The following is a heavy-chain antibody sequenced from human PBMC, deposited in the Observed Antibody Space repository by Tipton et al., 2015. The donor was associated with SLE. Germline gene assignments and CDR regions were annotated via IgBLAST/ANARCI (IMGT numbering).Heavy chain of an antibody. J-gene: IGHJ4*02. Sequence: LRLSCAASGGSISSYYWSWIRQPPGKGPEWIGEINHSGSTNYNPSLKSRVTISVDTSKNQFSLKLSSVTAADTAVYYCASQKSGWDDYWGQGTLVTVSS. D-gene: IGHD6-19*01. CDR2: INHSGST. CDR1: GGSISSYY. V-gene: IGHV4-34*01. CDR3: ASQKSGWDDY.